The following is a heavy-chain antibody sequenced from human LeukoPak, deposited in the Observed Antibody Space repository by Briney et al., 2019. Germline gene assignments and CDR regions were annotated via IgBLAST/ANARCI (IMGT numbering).Heavy chain of an antibody. J-gene: IGHJ3*02. Sequence: GGSLRLSCAASGFTFSIYAMSWGRQAPGKGREWGSAISGSGGSTYYADSVKVRFTISRDNSKNKLYLQMDSLRAEDTAVYYCAKDQPTAMVTWDDDFDIWGNGTMVTVCS. D-gene: IGHD5-18*01. V-gene: IGHV3-23*01. CDR1: GFTFSIYA. CDR2: ISGSGGST. CDR3: AKDQPTAMVTWDDDFDI.